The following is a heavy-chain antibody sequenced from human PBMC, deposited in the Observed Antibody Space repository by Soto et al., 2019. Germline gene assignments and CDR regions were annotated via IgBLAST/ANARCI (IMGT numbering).Heavy chain of an antibody. CDR1: GGTFDNFI. D-gene: IGHD1-26*01. J-gene: IGHJ6*02. CDR3: ASNGTYSSALSQYSGMDV. Sequence: QVQLVQSGAEVKEPGSSVRVSCKASGGTFDNFIMNWVRQTPGQGLEWMGGIVPMLGTPTYAEKFKGRVTISATGSTSTLQVAVPTLRSEDTAIYYCASNGTYSSALSQYSGMDVWGQGTTLTVSS. CDR2: IVPMLGTP. V-gene: IGHV1-69*01.